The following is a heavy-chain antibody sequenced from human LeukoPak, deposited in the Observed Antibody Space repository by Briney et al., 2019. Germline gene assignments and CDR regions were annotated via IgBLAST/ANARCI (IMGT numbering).Heavy chain of an antibody. Sequence: SETLSLTCAVYGGSFSGYYWSWIRQPPGKGLEWIGEINHSGSTNYNPSLKSRVTISVDTSKNQFSLKLSSVTAADTAVYYCARAVGSGTFQTYYYYMDVWGKGTTVTISS. J-gene: IGHJ6*03. CDR3: ARAVGSGTFQTYYYYMDV. D-gene: IGHD3-10*01. CDR2: INHSGST. V-gene: IGHV4-34*01. CDR1: GGSFSGYY.